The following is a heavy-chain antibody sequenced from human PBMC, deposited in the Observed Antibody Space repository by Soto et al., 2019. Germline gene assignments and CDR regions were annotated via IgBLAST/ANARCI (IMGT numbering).Heavy chain of an antibody. CDR1: GFTFRSYS. Sequence: EVQLVESGGGLVKPGGSLRLSCEASGFTFRSYSMNWVRQAPGKGLEWVSSINTTSSYIYYGDSVKGRFTISRDNGKNALFLQMNSLRAEDTAIYYCAREGDDYGDYKRAFDIWGQGTTVTVSS. V-gene: IGHV3-21*01. CDR2: INTTSSYI. D-gene: IGHD4-17*01. J-gene: IGHJ3*02. CDR3: AREGDDYGDYKRAFDI.